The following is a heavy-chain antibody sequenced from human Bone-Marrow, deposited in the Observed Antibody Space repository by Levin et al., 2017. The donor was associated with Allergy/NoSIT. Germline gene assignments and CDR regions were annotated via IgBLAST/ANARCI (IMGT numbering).Heavy chain of an antibody. Sequence: GESLKISCKASGYTFTSYDINWVRQATGQGLEWMGWMNPNSGNTGYAQKFQGRVTMTRNTSISTAYMELSSLRSEDTAVYYCARGGIVVVVAATPWFDPWGQGTLVTVSS. CDR1: GYTFTSYD. CDR2: MNPNSGNT. D-gene: IGHD2-15*01. J-gene: IGHJ5*02. V-gene: IGHV1-8*01. CDR3: ARGGIVVVVAATPWFDP.